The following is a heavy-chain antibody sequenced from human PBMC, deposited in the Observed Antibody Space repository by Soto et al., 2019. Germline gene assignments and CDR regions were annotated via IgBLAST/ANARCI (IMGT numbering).Heavy chain of an antibody. CDR3: ARDMSSYCSGGSCCSGTYYYYYGMDV. J-gene: IGHJ6*02. D-gene: IGHD2-15*01. CDR2: ISYDGSNK. Sequence: QVQLVESGGGVVQPGRSLRLSCAASGFTFSSYAMHWVRQAPGKGLEWVAVISYDGSNKYYADSVKGRFTISRDNSKNTLYRQMNSLRAEDTAVYYCARDMSSYCSGGSCCSGTYYYYYGMDVWGRGTTVAVSS. CDR1: GFTFSSYA. V-gene: IGHV3-30*14.